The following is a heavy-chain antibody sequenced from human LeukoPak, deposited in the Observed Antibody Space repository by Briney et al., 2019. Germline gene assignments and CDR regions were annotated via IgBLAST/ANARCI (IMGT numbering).Heavy chain of an antibody. D-gene: IGHD3-3*01. Sequence: GGSLRLSCAASGFTFSSYGMHRVRQAPGKGLEWVAVISYDGSNKYYADSVKGRFTISRDNSKNTLYLQMNSLRAEDTAVYYCAKGQPEGYAIGFWSGYYDYWGQGTLVTVSS. CDR3: AKGQPEGYAIGFWSGYYDY. CDR2: ISYDGSNK. V-gene: IGHV3-30*18. CDR1: GFTFSSYG. J-gene: IGHJ4*02.